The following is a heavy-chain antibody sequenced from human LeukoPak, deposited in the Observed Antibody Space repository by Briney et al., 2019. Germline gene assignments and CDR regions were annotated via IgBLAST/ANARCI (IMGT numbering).Heavy chain of an antibody. CDR2: IYHSGST. Sequence: SETLSLTCAVSGGSISSGGYSWSWIRQPPGKGLEWIGYIYHSGSTYYNPSLKSRVTISVDTSKNQFSLKLSSVTAADTAVYYCARDYGRDRYYYYYYGMDVWGQGTTVAVSS. J-gene: IGHJ6*02. CDR1: GGSISSGGYS. D-gene: IGHD2-21*02. CDR3: ARDYGRDRYYYYYYGMDV. V-gene: IGHV4-30-2*01.